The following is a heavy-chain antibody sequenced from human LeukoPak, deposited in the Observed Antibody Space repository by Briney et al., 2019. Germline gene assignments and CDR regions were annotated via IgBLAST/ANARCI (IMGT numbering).Heavy chain of an antibody. J-gene: IGHJ4*02. CDR2: IYTSGST. D-gene: IGHD3-3*01. V-gene: IGHV4-4*07. CDR3: ARELRGHYDFWSGYWSPNPNLAFFDY. CDR1: GGSISSYY. Sequence: SETLSLTCTVSGGSISSYYWSWIRQPAGKGLEWIGRIYTSGSTNYNPSLKSRVTMSVDTSKNQFSLKLSSVTAADTAVYYCARELRGHYDFWSGYWSPNPNLAFFDYWGQGTLVTVSS.